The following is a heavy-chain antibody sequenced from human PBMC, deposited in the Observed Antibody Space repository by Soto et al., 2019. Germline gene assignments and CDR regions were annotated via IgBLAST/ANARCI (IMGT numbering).Heavy chain of an antibody. J-gene: IGHJ4*02. D-gene: IGHD2-15*01. CDR2: ISAYNGNT. V-gene: IGHV1-18*01. Sequence: ASVKVSCKASGYTFTSYGISWVRQAPGQGLEWMGWISAYNGNTNYAQKLQGRVTMTTDTSTSTAYMELRSLRSDDTAVYYCARQIEYCSGGSCYFNDYWGQGTLVTVSS. CDR3: ARQIEYCSGGSCYFNDY. CDR1: GYTFTSYG.